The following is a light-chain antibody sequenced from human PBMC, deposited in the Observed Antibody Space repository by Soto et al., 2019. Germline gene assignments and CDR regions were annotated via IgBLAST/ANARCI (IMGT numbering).Light chain of an antibody. Sequence: LAHPPRPLSLCPGGTSPLSRRASQSVSSSYLAWYQQKPGQAPRLLIYGASSRPTGIPDRFSGSGSGTDFTLTISRLEPEDFAVYYCQQYGSSSTFGQGTRLEIK. CDR3: QQYGSSST. CDR1: QSVSSSY. CDR2: GAS. V-gene: IGKV3-20*01. J-gene: IGKJ5*01.